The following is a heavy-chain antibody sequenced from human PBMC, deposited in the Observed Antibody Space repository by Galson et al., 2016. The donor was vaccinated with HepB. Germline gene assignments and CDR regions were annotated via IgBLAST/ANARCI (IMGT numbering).Heavy chain of an antibody. J-gene: IGHJ4*02. D-gene: IGHD3-16*01. CDR1: GGSISAFY. Sequence: ETLSLTCTVSGGSISAFYWSWVRQPPGKGLEWLGYLYFGRSTNYNPSLKSRVIISVDTSKNQFSLKLSSVTAADSAVYYCAGGSRLGELFHWGQGTLVTVSS. CDR2: LYFGRST. V-gene: IGHV4-59*01. CDR3: AGGSRLGELFH.